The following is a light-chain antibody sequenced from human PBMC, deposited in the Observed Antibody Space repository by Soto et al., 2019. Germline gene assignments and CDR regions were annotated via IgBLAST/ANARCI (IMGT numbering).Light chain of an antibody. CDR2: DVS. CDR3: CSYAGSYTHVV. V-gene: IGLV2-11*01. J-gene: IGLJ2*01. CDR1: SSDVGGYNY. Sequence: QSALTQPRSVSGSPGQSVTISCTGTSSDVGGYNYVSWCQQHPGKAPKLMIYDVSKRPSGVPDRFSGSKSGNTASLTISGLQAEDEADYYCCSYAGSYTHVVFGGGTKLTVL.